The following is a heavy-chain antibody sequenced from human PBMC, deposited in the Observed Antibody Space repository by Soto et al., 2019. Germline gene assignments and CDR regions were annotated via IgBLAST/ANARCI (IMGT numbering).Heavy chain of an antibody. J-gene: IGHJ4*02. CDR2: IISIFGTA. CDR1: GGTFSSYA. CDR3: ARAWIQPNYYFDY. D-gene: IGHD5-18*01. V-gene: IGHV1-69*01. Sequence: QVQLVQSGAEVKKPGSSVKVSCKASGGTFSSYAISWVRQSPGQVLEWMGGIISIFGTANYAQKFQGRVTITADESTRTDYMELSSLRSEDTDVYYCARAWIQPNYYFDYWGQGTLVTVSS.